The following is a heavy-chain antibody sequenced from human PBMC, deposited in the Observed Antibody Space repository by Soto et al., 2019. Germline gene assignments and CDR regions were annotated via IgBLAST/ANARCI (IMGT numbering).Heavy chain of an antibody. Sequence: QVLLVDSGGGVVQPGRSLRLSCAASGFTFSSDAMNWVRQAPGKWLEWGALISHDGINKDYADSVRGRFTISRDSSTNTLYLQMNSLRAADTAVYYCGRCTSTSCHLGSDYWGQGTLVTVSS. CDR3: GRCTSTSCHLGSDY. J-gene: IGHJ4*02. CDR1: GFTFSSDA. V-gene: IGHV3-30-3*01. CDR2: ISHDGINK. D-gene: IGHD2-2*01.